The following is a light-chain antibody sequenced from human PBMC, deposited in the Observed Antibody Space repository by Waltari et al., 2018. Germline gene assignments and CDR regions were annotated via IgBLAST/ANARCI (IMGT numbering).Light chain of an antibody. J-gene: IGKJ3*01. CDR1: QSISNW. CDR2: KAS. CDR3: QQYNSYPFT. V-gene: IGKV1-5*03. Sequence: DIQMTQSPSTLSASVGDRVTITCRASQSISNWLAWYHQKPGRAPRLLIHKASSLESGVPSRFSGSGSGTEFTFTISSLQHDDFATYYCQQYNSYPFTFGPGTKVDVK.